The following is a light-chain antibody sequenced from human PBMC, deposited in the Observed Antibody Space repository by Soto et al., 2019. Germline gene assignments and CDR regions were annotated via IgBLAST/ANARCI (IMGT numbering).Light chain of an antibody. J-gene: IGLJ1*01. CDR3: SSYTSSSTLYV. V-gene: IGLV2-14*01. Sequence: QSALTQPASVSGSPGQSITISCTGTSSDVGGYNYVSWYQQHPGKAPKLMIFEVSSRPSGVSYRFSGSKSGNTASLTISGLQAEDEADYYCSSYTSSSTLYVFGSGTKVTVI. CDR1: SSDVGGYNY. CDR2: EVS.